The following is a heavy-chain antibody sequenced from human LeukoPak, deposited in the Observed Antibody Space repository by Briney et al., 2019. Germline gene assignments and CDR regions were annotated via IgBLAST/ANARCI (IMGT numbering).Heavy chain of an antibody. CDR1: GFTFRNYG. D-gene: IGHD5-24*01. J-gene: IGHJ2*01. CDR2: IWYDGSNK. V-gene: IGHV3-33*01. CDR3: ARDRNWATRNWYFDL. Sequence: GGSLRLSCAASGFTFRNYGMHWVRQAPGKGLEWVGVIWYDGSNKYYGDSVKGRFTISRDNSQNTLSLQMDSLRAEDMAIYYCARDRNWATRNWYFDLWGRGTLVTVSS.